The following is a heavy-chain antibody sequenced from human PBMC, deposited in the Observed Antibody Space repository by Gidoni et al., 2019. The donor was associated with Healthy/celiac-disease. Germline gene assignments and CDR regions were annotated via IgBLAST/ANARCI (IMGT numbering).Heavy chain of an antibody. CDR2: ISYDGSNK. CDR3: VSAATEMATSTGAFDI. D-gene: IGHD5-12*01. Sequence: QVQLVESGGGVVQPGRSLRLSCAASGFTFSSYAMHWVRQAPGKGLEWVAVISYDGSNKYYADSVKGRFTISRDNSKNTLYLQMNSLRAEDTAVYYCVSAATEMATSTGAFDIWGQGTMVTVSS. J-gene: IGHJ3*02. V-gene: IGHV3-30-3*01. CDR1: GFTFSSYA.